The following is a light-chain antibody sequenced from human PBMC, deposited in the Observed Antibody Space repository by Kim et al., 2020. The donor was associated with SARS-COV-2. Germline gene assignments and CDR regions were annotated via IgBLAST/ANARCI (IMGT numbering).Light chain of an antibody. Sequence: PGGTVTITCGCRTGNVTSGHYPCWFQQKPGQVPRTLIYDTNSKRSWTPARFSGSLLGGKAALTLSGAQPEDEAEYHCLLLCSGVRVFGGGTQLTVL. CDR2: DTN. CDR3: LLLCSGVRV. CDR1: TGNVTSGHY. J-gene: IGLJ2*01. V-gene: IGLV7-46*01.